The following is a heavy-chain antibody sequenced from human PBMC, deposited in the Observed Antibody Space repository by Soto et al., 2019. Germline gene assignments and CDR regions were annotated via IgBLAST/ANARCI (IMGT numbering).Heavy chain of an antibody. CDR3: ARARGSGSYHYYYYGMDV. CDR1: GGTFSSYA. J-gene: IGHJ6*02. D-gene: IGHD3-10*01. CDR2: IIPIFGTA. V-gene: IGHV1-69*13. Sequence: EASVKVSCKASGGTFSSYAISWVRQAPGQGLEWMGGIIPIFGTANYAQKFQGRVTITADESTSTAYMELSSLRSEDTAVYYCARARGSGSYHYYYYGMDVWGQGTTVTAP.